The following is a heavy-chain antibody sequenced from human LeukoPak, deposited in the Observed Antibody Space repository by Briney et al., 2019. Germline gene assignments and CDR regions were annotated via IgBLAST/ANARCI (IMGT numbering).Heavy chain of an antibody. CDR2: IYSGGST. CDR3: ARAGSTGWYGDWFDP. Sequence: HSGGSLRLSCAASGFTVSINYMTWVRQAPGKGLEWVSVIYSGGSTYFADSLEGRFTNSRDNSKNTLYLQMNSLRAEDTAVDYWARAGSTGWYGDWFDPWGQGTLVTVSS. V-gene: IGHV3-53*01. J-gene: IGHJ5*02. D-gene: IGHD6-19*01. CDR1: GFTVSINY.